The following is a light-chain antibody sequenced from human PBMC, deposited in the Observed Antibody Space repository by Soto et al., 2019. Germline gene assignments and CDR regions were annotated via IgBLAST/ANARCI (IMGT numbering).Light chain of an antibody. J-gene: IGKJ1*01. Sequence: DIQMTQSPSTLSASVGDRVTLTCRASQFISSWLAWYQQKPGKVPKLLIFHASNLDSGVPSRFSGSGSATESTITISSLQHDDFANYYCQQNNCYPWTFGQGTKVEIK. V-gene: IGKV1-5*01. CDR2: HAS. CDR1: QFISSW. CDR3: QQNNCYPWT.